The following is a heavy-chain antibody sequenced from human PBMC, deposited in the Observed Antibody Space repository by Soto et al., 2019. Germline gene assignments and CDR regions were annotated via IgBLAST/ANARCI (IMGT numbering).Heavy chain of an antibody. CDR2: MNPNTGNS. Sequence: ASVKVSCKASGYTFTSYDIYWVRQATGQGLEWMGWMNPNTGNSGYAQKFQGRVTMTSDTSISTAHMELSSLRSEDTAVYYCARRAETNGWNGFGADKYYFDYWGQGTLVTVSS. J-gene: IGHJ4*02. CDR3: ARRAETNGWNGFGADKYYFDY. D-gene: IGHD1-1*01. CDR1: GYTFTSYD. V-gene: IGHV1-8*01.